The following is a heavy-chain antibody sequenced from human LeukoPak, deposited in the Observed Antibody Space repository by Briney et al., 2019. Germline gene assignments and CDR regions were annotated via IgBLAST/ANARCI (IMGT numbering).Heavy chain of an antibody. J-gene: IGHJ6*02. CDR2: VRFDGTRK. Sequence: PGGSLRLSCAASGFNLSRYGVHWVRQAPGKGLEWVAYVRFDGTRKYYKDSVKGRFTISRDNSKNTLDLQMNSLRTGDSAIYYCEAGMDVWGLGTTVTVSS. CDR1: GFNLSRYG. V-gene: IGHV3-30*02. CDR3: EAGMDV.